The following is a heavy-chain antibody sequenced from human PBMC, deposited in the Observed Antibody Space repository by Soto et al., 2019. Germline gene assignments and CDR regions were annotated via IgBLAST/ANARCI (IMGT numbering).Heavy chain of an antibody. V-gene: IGHV4-34*01. J-gene: IGHJ4*02. D-gene: IGHD4-17*01. Sequence: QVQLQQWGAGLLKPSETLSLTCAVYGGSFSGYYWSWIRQPPGKGLEWIGEINHSGSTNYNPSLKRRVTLSVDTSKHQFSLKLGSVTAADTAVYYCARIRGRLRWDYWGQGTLVTVSS. CDR1: GGSFSGYY. CDR3: ARIRGRLRWDY. CDR2: INHSGST.